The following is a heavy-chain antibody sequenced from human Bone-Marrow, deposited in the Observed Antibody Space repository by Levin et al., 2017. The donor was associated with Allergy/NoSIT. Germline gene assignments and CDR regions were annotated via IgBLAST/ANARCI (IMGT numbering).Heavy chain of an antibody. CDR1: GGSISSGNYY. J-gene: IGHJ4*02. CDR2: IYPSGRT. Sequence: ASETLSLTCIVSGGSISSGNYYWSWIRQPAGKGLEWIGRIYPSGRTDYNPSFKSPVTISIATSRNQFSLRLSSVTAADTGVYYCARGYNYGGPDYWGQGALVTVSS. D-gene: IGHD5-18*01. CDR3: ARGYNYGGPDY. V-gene: IGHV4-61*02.